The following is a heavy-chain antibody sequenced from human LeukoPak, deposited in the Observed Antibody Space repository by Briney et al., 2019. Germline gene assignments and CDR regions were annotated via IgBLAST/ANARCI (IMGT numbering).Heavy chain of an antibody. V-gene: IGHV4-59*01. Sequence: SETLSLTCSVSGGSISSYYWSWIRQPPGKGLEWIGYIDYSGSTNYNPSLKSRIIISVDTSKSQFSLKLTSVTAADTAVYYCARDSRRELVHGFDIWGQGTMVAVSA. CDR2: IDYSGST. CDR1: GGSISSYY. J-gene: IGHJ3*02. D-gene: IGHD3-10*01. CDR3: ARDSRRELVHGFDI.